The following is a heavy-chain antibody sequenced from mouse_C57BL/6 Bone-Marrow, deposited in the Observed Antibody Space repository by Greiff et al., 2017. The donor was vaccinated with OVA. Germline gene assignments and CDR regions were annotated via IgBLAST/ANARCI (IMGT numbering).Heavy chain of an antibody. J-gene: IGHJ3*01. CDR2: IWSGGST. CDR1: GFSLTSYG. Sequence: VKVVESGPGLVQPSQSLSITCTVSGFSLTSYGVHWVRQSPGKGLEWLGVIWSGGSTDYNAAFISRLSISKDNSKSQVFFKMNSLQADDTAIYYCARNGYDYAWFAYWGQGTLVTVSA. D-gene: IGHD2-4*01. CDR3: ARNGYDYAWFAY. V-gene: IGHV2-2*01.